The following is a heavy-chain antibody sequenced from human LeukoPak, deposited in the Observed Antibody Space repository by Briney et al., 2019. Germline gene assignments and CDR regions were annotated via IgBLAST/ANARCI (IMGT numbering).Heavy chain of an antibody. J-gene: IGHJ5*02. CDR3: ARGSSSLVVLGWFDP. Sequence: SETLSLTCAVYGGSFSGYYWSWIRKPPGKGLEWIGYIYYSGSTNYNPSLKSRVTISVDTSKNQFSLKLSSVTAADTAVYYCARGSSSLVVLGWFDPWGQGTLVSVSS. CDR1: GGSFSGYY. V-gene: IGHV4-59*01. CDR2: IYYSGST. D-gene: IGHD6-13*01.